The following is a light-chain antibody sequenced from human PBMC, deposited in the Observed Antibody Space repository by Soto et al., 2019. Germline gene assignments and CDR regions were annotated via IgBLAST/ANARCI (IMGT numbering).Light chain of an antibody. V-gene: IGLV2-14*01. CDR2: EVS. J-gene: IGLJ2*01. Sequence: QSVLTQPASVSGSPGQSITISCTGTSSDVGGYNYVSWYQQHPGKAPKLMIYEVSNRPSGVSNRFSGPKSGNTASLTISGLQAEDEADYYCSSYTSSSTLEVFGGGTKLTVL. CDR3: SSYTSSSTLEV. CDR1: SSDVGGYNY.